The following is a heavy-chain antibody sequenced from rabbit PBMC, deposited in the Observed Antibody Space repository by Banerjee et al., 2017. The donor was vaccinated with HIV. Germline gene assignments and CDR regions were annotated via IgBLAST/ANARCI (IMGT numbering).Heavy chain of an antibody. D-gene: IGHD5-1*01. Sequence: QEQLVESRGGLVQPGESLTLSCKTSGFTFSSGYWIDWVRQAPGKGLEWIGYIYIGGGNTDYANWVNGRFTISSDNTQNPVSLQMNSLTAADSAAYFCARNLGDWRNLWGPGTLVTVS. CDR3: ARNLGDWRNL. J-gene: IGHJ4*01. CDR1: GFTFSSGYW. V-gene: IGHV1S47*01. CDR2: IYIGGGNT.